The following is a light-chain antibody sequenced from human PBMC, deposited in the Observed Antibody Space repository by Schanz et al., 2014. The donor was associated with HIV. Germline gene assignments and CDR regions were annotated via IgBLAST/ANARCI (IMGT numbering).Light chain of an antibody. J-gene: IGLJ3*02. CDR2: EVN. CDR1: TSDIGGYNY. CDR3: ASYTGSNQGV. V-gene: IGLV2-8*01. Sequence: QSALTQPPSASGSPGQSVTISCTGTTSDIGGYNYVSWYQQHPDKAPQLLIYEVNMRPSGVPDRFSGSKSGNTASLTVSGLQAEDEADYYCASYTGSNQGVFGGGIKPTVL.